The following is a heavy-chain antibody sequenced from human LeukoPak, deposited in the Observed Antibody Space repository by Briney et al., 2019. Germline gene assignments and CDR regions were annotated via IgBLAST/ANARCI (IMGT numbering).Heavy chain of an antibody. J-gene: IGHJ4*02. Sequence: GGSLRLSCAASGFTFTKYAMSWVRQAAGKGLEWVSAIGGSGTKTFYAESVKGRFTISRDNSNNILFLQMDSLRAEDTAMYYCAKTNYYDTTDDKPYTTXFDXXXQGXPVTV. V-gene: IGHV3-23*01. CDR1: GFTFTKYA. CDR2: IGGSGTKT. D-gene: IGHD3-22*01. CDR3: AKTNYYDTTDDKPYTTXFDX.